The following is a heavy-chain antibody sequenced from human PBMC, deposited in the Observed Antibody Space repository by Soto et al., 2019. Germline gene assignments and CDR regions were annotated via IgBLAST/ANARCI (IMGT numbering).Heavy chain of an antibody. J-gene: IGHJ6*02. CDR1: GLTFSSFA. D-gene: IGHD6-13*01. CDR2: ISGSGGST. V-gene: IGHV3-23*01. Sequence: SVGSLRLSCAASGLTFSSFAMSWVRQAPGKGLEWVSGISGSGGSTYHADSVKGRFIISRDNSKNMLYLQMNSVRAEDTAVYYCAKGHSSSPSPQYYYYGMDVWGQGTTVTVSS. CDR3: AKGHSSSPSPQYYYYGMDV.